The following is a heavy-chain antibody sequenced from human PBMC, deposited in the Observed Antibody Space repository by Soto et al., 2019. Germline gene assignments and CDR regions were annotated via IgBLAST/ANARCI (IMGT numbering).Heavy chain of an antibody. Sequence: HWGSLRLSCGAPGVTFKDYGMHWVRQAPGKVLEWVAVISYDGKQTYYADSVKGRFTISKDKSKRTLFLQMNSLRVDDTAVYYCARDGWGSNWYFDLWGRGTLVTV. V-gene: IGHV3-30*03. D-gene: IGHD3-16*01. CDR3: ARDGWGSNWYFDL. CDR1: GVTFKDYG. CDR2: ISYDGKQT. J-gene: IGHJ2*01.